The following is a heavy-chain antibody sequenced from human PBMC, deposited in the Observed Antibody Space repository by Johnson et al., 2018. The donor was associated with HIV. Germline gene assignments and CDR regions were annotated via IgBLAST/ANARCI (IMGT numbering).Heavy chain of an antibody. D-gene: IGHD3-16*01. V-gene: IGHV3-33*01. J-gene: IGHJ3*02. CDR3: ARGRGALDI. CDR1: GFTFSSYG. CDR2: IWYDGSNK. Sequence: QVQLVESGGGVVQPGRSLRLSCAASGFTFSSYGMHWVRQAPGKGLEWVAVIWYDGSNKYYADSVKGRFTISRDNSKNTLFLQMNRLRDEDTAMYYCARGRGALDIWGQGTMVTVSS.